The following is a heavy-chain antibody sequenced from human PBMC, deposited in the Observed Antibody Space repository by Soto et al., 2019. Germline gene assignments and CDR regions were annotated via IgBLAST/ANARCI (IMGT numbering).Heavy chain of an antibody. Sequence: LETLSLPWTVFWGSISNYYWRWILQPPGKGLEWIGYIYYSGSTNYNPSLKSRVTISVDTSKNQFSLKLSSVTAADTAVYYCARERSYDYYMDVWGKGTTVTVSS. CDR2: IYYSGST. CDR1: WGSISNYY. V-gene: IGHV4-59*01. J-gene: IGHJ6*03. CDR3: ARERSYDYYMDV.